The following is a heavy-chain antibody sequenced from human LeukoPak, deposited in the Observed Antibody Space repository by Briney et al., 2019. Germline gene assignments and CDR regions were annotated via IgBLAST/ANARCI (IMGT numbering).Heavy chain of an antibody. J-gene: IGHJ4*02. D-gene: IGHD2-2*01. CDR2: INHSGST. CDR3: AKIYCSSITCYLDF. CDR1: GGSFSGYY. Sequence: KPSETLSLTCAVYGGSFSGYYWSWIRQPPGKGLEWIGEINHSGSTNYNPSLKSRVTISVDTSKNQFSLRLSSVTAADTAVYYCAKIYCSSITCYLDFWGQGTLVTVSS. V-gene: IGHV4-34*01.